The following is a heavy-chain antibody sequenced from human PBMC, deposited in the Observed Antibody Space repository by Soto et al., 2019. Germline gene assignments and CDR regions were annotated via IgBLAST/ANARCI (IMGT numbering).Heavy chain of an antibody. V-gene: IGHV3-64*01. CDR2: ISSNRGST. CDR3: ARGPGYYFDY. CDR1: GITLSGYS. Sequence: GGSLRLSCAASGITLSGYSMSWVRQAPGKGLEYVSSISSNRGSTYYANSVKGRFTISRDNSKNTLYLQMGSLRAEDMAVYYCARGPGYYFDYWGQGTLVTVSS. J-gene: IGHJ4*02.